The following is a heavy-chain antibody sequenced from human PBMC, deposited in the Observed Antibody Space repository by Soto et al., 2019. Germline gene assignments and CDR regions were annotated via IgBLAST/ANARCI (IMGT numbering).Heavy chain of an antibody. Sequence: SQTLSLTCAISGDSVSSNSVVWNWIRQSPSRGLEWLGRTYFRSKWYYEYAESVGSRITINPDTSKNQFSLHLNSVTPEDTAVYYCVRLVGNSWLDFWGQGTLVTV. V-gene: IGHV6-1*01. CDR1: GDSVSSNSVV. CDR3: VRLVGNSWLDF. CDR2: TYFRSKWYY. D-gene: IGHD2-2*01. J-gene: IGHJ5*01.